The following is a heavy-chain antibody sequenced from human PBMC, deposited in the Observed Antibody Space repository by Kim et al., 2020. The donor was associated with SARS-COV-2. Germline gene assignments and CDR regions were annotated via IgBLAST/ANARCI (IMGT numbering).Heavy chain of an antibody. Sequence: ADSVKGRFTISRDNSKNTLYLQMNSLRAEDTAVYYCAKYSIAVAGTPFDYWGQGTLVTVSS. CDR3: AKYSIAVAGTPFDY. J-gene: IGHJ4*02. D-gene: IGHD6-19*01. V-gene: IGHV3-23*01.